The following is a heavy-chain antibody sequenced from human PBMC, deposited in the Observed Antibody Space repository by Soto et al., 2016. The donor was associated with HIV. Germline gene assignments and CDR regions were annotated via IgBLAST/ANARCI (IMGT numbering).Heavy chain of an antibody. J-gene: IGHJ4*02. D-gene: IGHD6-25*01. Sequence: QVQLVESGGDLVKPGGSLRLSCSASGFIFSDYYMSWIRQAPGKGLEWVSYISSSTTYTNSADSVKGRFTVSRDNTKNSLYLQMNNLTAEDTAVYYCARVRRNGLYYFDYWGQGTLVTV. CDR2: ISSSTTYT. V-gene: IGHV3-11*05. CDR3: ARVRRNGLYYFDY. CDR1: GFIFSDYY.